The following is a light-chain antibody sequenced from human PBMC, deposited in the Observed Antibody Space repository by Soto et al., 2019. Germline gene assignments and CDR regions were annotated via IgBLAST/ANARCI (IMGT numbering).Light chain of an antibody. Sequence: EIVMTQSPATLSVSPGERATLSCRASQSVSSNLAWYQQKPGQAPRLLIYVASSRATGIPARFGGSGSGTEFTLTISSLQSEDFAVYYCQQYNKWPPYTFGQGTKLEIK. CDR2: VAS. CDR3: QQYNKWPPYT. CDR1: QSVSSN. J-gene: IGKJ2*01. V-gene: IGKV3-15*01.